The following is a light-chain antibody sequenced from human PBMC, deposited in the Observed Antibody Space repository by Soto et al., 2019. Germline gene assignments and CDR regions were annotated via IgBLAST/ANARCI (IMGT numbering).Light chain of an antibody. V-gene: IGLV3-21*02. CDR2: DDS. J-gene: IGLJ2*01. Sequence: SYELTQPPSVSVAPGQTARITCGGSNIGSKSVHWYQQKAGQAPVLVVYDDSDRPSGIPERFSGSNSGNTATLTISRVEAGHEADYYCQVWDSSSDPHAVFGGGTNPTVL. CDR3: QVWDSSSDPHAV. CDR1: NIGSKS.